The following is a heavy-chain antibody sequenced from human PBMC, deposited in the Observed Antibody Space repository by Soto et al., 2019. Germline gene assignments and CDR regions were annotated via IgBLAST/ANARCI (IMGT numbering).Heavy chain of an antibody. D-gene: IGHD3-10*01. CDR1: GGTFSSYA. CDR3: ARAGRGQGDVGSESWFDP. CDR2: IIPIFGTA. V-gene: IGHV1-69*13. Sequence: RASVKVSCKASGGTFSSYAISWVRQAPGQGLEWMGGIIPIFGTANYAQKFQGRVTITADESTSTAYMELSSLRSEDTAVYYCARAGRGQGDVGSESWFDPWGQGTLVTVSS. J-gene: IGHJ5*02.